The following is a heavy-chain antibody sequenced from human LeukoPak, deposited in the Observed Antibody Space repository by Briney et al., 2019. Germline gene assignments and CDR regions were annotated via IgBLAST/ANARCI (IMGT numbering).Heavy chain of an antibody. V-gene: IGHV4-59*02. D-gene: IGHD3-10*01. CDR3: AKSDYYGASDY. CDR1: GGSVSYYY. Sequence: SETLSLTCTVSGGSVSYYYWSWIRQPPGKGLEWIGYIYYSGSTSYNPSLKSRVTISVDTFRNQFSLKLTSVTAADTAIYYCAKSDYYGASDYWGQGTLVTVSS. J-gene: IGHJ4*02. CDR2: IYYSGST.